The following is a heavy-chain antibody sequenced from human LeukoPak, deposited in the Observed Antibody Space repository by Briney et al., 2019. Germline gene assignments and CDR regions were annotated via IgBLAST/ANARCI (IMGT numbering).Heavy chain of an antibody. J-gene: IGHJ4*02. CDR2: INTNTGNP. V-gene: IGHV7-4-1*02. CDR3: ARGDYETHGYQTR. Sequence: ASVKVSCKASGYTFTCCSLHWLQQAPGQGLEWMGWINTNTGNPTYAQGFTGRFVFSLDTSVSTAYLQISSLKADDTAMYYCARGDYETHGYQTRWGQGTLVTVSS. CDR1: GYTFTCCS. D-gene: IGHD3-22*01.